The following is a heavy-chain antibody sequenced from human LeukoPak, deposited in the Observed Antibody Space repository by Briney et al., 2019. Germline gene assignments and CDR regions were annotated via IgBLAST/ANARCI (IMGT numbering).Heavy chain of an antibody. D-gene: IGHD2-8*01. V-gene: IGHV1-46*01. CDR3: ARASVNGRRFDY. J-gene: IGHJ4*02. CDR2: INPSGGST. Sequence: ASVKVSCKASGYTFTSYYMHWVRQAPGQGLEWMGIINPSGGSTSYAQKFQGRVTMTRDTSTSTVYMELSSPRSEDTAVYYCARASVNGRRFDYWGQGTLVTVSS. CDR1: GYTFTSYY.